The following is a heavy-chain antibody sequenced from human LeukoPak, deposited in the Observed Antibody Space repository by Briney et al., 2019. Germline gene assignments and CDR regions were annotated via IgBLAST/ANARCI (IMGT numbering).Heavy chain of an antibody. D-gene: IGHD3-3*01. CDR2: LSGSGDYI. CDR1: GFTFSNYA. CDR3: ARRIDVLRFSESPVAY. J-gene: IGHJ4*02. V-gene: IGHV3-23*01. Sequence: GSLRLSCAASGFTFSNYAMNWVRQAPGQGLEWVSTLSGSGDYIYYADSVKGRFTISRDNSKDTLYLQMNSLRAEDTAVYYCARRIDVLRFSESPVAYWGQGTLVTVSS.